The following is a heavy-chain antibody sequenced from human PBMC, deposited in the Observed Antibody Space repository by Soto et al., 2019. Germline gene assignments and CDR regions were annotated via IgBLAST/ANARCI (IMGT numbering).Heavy chain of an antibody. V-gene: IGHV3-23*01. D-gene: IGHD2-8*01. CDR2: ISGSGGST. J-gene: IGHJ6*02. Sequence: GGSLRLSCAASGFTFSSYAMSWVRQAPGKGLEWVSAISGSGGSTYYADSVKGRFTISRDNSKNTLYLQMNSLRAEDTAVYYCAKAQDIVLMVYANYYYYGMDVWGQGTTVTVSS. CDR1: GFTFSSYA. CDR3: AKAQDIVLMVYANYYYYGMDV.